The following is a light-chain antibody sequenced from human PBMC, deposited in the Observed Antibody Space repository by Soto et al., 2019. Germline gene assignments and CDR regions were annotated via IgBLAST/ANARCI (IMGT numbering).Light chain of an antibody. CDR1: YNL. J-gene: IGLJ3*02. CDR3: CSYVTNRRV. Sequence: QSALTQPASVSGSPGQSITISCSGAYNLVSLYQQHPGKAPKLMIFEVNKRPSGVSYRFSGSKSGNTASLTISALQAEDEADYFCCSYVTNRRVFGGGTKLTVL. CDR2: EVN. V-gene: IGLV2-23*02.